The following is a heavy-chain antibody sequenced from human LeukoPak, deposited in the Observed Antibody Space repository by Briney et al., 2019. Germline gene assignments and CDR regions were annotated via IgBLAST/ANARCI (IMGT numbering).Heavy chain of an antibody. J-gene: IGHJ6*02. Sequence: SETLSLTCTVSGGSISSYYWSWIRQPPGKGLEWIGYIYYSGSTNYNPSLKSRVTISVGTSKNQFSLKLSSVTAADTAVYYCARDTTRYGMDVWGQGTTVTVSS. V-gene: IGHV4-59*01. CDR2: IYYSGST. D-gene: IGHD1-1*01. CDR3: ARDTTRYGMDV. CDR1: GGSISSYY.